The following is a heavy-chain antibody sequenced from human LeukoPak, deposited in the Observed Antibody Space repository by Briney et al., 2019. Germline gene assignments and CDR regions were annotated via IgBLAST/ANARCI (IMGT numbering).Heavy chain of an antibody. D-gene: IGHD6-19*01. V-gene: IGHV3-7*05. CDR2: IKQDGSEI. CDR3: ASDGHSTGSFDY. CDR1: GFTFSSYW. J-gene: IGHJ4*02. Sequence: AGGSLRLSCAASGFTFSSYWMNWVRQAPGKGLEWVANIKQDGSEIYYVDSVKGRFTISRDNAKNSLYLQMNTLRAEDTAVYYFASDGHSTGSFDYWGQGTLVTVSS.